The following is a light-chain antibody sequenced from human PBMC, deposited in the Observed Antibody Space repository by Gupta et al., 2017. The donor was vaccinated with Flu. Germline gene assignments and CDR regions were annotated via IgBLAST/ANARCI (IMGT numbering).Light chain of an antibody. CDR3: QAWDSGTCG. V-gene: IGLV3-1*01. Sequence: SFELTQPPSLSVSPGQTATITCSGTGNELGDNYVSWYQQKPGQSPVLVIYQDIQRPSGIPERFSGSNSGDTATLSSSETQAMDEDDYYCQAWDSGTCGFGGGTKLTVL. J-gene: IGLJ2*01. CDR1: ELGDNY. CDR2: QDI.